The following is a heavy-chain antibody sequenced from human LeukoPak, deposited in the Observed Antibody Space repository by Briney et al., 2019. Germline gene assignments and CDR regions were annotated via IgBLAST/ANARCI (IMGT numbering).Heavy chain of an antibody. Sequence: PGGSLRLSCAASGFTVSSKYMSWVRQAPGKGLEWVSVIYSGGSTDYADSVKGRFTISRDNSENTLHLQMNSLRAEDTAVYYCARIPKTMYFDYWGQGTLVTVSS. D-gene: IGHD4/OR15-4a*01. V-gene: IGHV3-53*01. CDR3: ARIPKTMYFDY. CDR1: GFTVSSKY. J-gene: IGHJ4*02. CDR2: IYSGGST.